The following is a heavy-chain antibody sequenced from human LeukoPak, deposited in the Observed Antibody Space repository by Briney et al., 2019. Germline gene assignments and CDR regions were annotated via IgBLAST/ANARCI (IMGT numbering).Heavy chain of an antibody. Sequence: SETLSLTCAVYGGSFSGYYWSWIRQPPGKGLEWIGYIYLSGSTYYNPSLKSRVTISLDRSKNQFSLKLSSVTAADTAVYYCARDRNYYGMDVWGQGTTVTVSS. CDR1: GGSFSGYY. CDR2: IYLSGST. CDR3: ARDRNYYGMDV. J-gene: IGHJ6*02. V-gene: IGHV4-30-2*01.